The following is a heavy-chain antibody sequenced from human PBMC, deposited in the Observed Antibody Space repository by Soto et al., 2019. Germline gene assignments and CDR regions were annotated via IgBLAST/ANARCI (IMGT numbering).Heavy chain of an antibody. CDR2: IYYSGST. J-gene: IGHJ1*01. Sequence: SETLSLTCTVSGGSISSYYWSWIRQPPGKGLEWIGYIYYSGSTNYNPSLKSRVTISVDTSKNQFSLKLSSVTAADTAVYYCARGPRDYDYIWGSYTMEPELYFQHWGQGTLVTVSS. V-gene: IGHV4-59*01. D-gene: IGHD3-16*01. CDR3: ARGPRDYDYIWGSYTMEPELYFQH. CDR1: GGSISSYY.